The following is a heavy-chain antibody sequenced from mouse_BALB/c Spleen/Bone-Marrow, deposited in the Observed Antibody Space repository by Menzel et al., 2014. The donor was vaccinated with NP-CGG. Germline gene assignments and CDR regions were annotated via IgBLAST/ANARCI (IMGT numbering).Heavy chain of an antibody. Sequence: QVQLQQSGAEIAMPGASVKMSCKASGYTFTDYWIHWVKQRPGQGLEWIGAIDTSDSYASYNQKFKGKATSSVDDTFSTAYMQLNSLTSEDSAVYYCARKKRNYCTYYWFPYWAQGTLVTVSA. D-gene: IGHD2-1*01. V-gene: IGHV1-69*01. CDR1: GYTFTDYW. CDR2: IDTSDSYA. J-gene: IGHJ3*01. CDR3: ARKKRNYCTYYWFPY.